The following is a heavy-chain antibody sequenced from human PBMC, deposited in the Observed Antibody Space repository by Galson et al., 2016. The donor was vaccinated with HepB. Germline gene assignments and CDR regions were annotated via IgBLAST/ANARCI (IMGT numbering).Heavy chain of an antibody. Sequence: PALVTPTQTLTLTCSFSGFSLRTTGVGVGWFRQPPGKAPEWLALTFWDADKRYNPFLKTRLTITKDPPKNQVVLTMTNMDPVDTATYYCACGQWDPLLFDHWGQATLGTVSA. J-gene: IGHJ4*02. V-gene: IGHV2-5*02. D-gene: IGHD1-26*01. CDR3: ACGQWDPLLFDH. CDR1: GFSLRTTGVG. CDR2: TFWDADK.